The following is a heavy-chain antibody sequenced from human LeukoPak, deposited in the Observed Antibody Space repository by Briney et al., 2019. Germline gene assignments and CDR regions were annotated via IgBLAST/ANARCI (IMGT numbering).Heavy chain of an antibody. CDR2: IYTSGST. V-gene: IGHV4-61*02. CDR1: GGSISSGSYY. Sequence: SETLSLTCTVSGGSISSGSYYWSWIRQPAGTGLEWIGRIYTSGSTNYNPSLKSRVTISVDTSKNQFSQKLSSVTAADTAVYYCARDGGYSSSWYYWFDPWGQGTLVTVSS. D-gene: IGHD6-13*01. J-gene: IGHJ5*02. CDR3: ARDGGYSSSWYYWFDP.